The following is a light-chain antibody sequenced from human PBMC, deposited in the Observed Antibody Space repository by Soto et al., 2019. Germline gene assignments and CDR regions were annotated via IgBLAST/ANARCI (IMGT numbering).Light chain of an antibody. J-gene: IGKJ2*01. Sequence: DIQMTQSPSSLSASVGDRVTITCRASQSISSYLNWYQQKPGKAPKLLIHGVSKLENGTPSRFSGSGLATDFTLTINTLQPEDFAVYFCQQTYMVPYTFGQGTKVDIK. CDR3: QQTYMVPYT. CDR1: QSISSY. V-gene: IGKV1-39*01. CDR2: GVS.